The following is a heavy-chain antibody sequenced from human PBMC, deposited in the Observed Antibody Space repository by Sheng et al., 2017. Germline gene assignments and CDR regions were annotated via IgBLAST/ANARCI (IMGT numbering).Heavy chain of an antibody. CDR3: ARGSWSAASQTYYYYMDV. CDR1: GFTFSSYA. V-gene: IGHV3-30*04. CDR2: ISYDGSNE. D-gene: IGHD2-15*01. J-gene: IGHJ6*03. Sequence: QVQLVESGGGVVQPGRSLRLSCAASGFTFSSYAMHWVRQAPGKGLEWVALISYDGSNEYYVDSAKGRFTISRDNSKSTLYMEMNSLRPEDTAVYYCARGSWSAASQTYYYYMDVWGQGTTVTVSS.